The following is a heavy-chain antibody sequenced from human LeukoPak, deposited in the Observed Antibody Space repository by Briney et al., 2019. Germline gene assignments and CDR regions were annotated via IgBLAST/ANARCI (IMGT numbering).Heavy chain of an antibody. D-gene: IGHD3-10*01. V-gene: IGHV4-39*01. CDR2: TEVSGTT. Sequence: SQTLSPTSLVSGGSLTSLGYYWGWIRHPPGKGLEGFALTEVSGTTHYNSSLKSRGPVSGDTTQTQFSLNLSSVTATDTAVYYCARRRGSRLRGLTTYYFDSWGQGTLVTVSS. CDR1: GGSLTSLGYY. CDR3: ARRRGSRLRGLTTYYFDS. J-gene: IGHJ4*02.